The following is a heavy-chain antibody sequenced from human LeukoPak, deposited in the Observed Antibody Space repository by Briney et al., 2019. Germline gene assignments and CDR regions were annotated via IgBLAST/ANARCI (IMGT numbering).Heavy chain of an antibody. CDR1: GFTFSSYG. Sequence: GGSLRLSCAASGFTFSSYGMHWVRQAPGKGLEWVAVISYDGSNKYYADSVKGRFTISRDNSKNTLYLQMNGLRAEDTAVYYCAKDACSSTSCYDPLRYFDYWGQGTLVTVSS. J-gene: IGHJ4*02. V-gene: IGHV3-30*18. CDR3: AKDACSSTSCYDPLRYFDY. CDR2: ISYDGSNK. D-gene: IGHD2-2*01.